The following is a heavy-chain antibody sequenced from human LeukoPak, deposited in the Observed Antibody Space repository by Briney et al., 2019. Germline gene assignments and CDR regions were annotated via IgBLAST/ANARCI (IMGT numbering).Heavy chain of an antibody. CDR2: ISYDGSNK. CDR1: GFTFSNYA. D-gene: IGHD2-21*02. CDR3: AKDPGRGGDVQGYFQH. Sequence: PGRSLRLSCAASGFTFSNYAMHWVRQAPGKGLEWVAVISYDGSNKYYADSVKGRFTISRDNSKNTLYLQMNSLRAEDTAVYYCAKDPGRGGDVQGYFQHWGQGTLVTVSS. J-gene: IGHJ1*01. V-gene: IGHV3-30-3*01.